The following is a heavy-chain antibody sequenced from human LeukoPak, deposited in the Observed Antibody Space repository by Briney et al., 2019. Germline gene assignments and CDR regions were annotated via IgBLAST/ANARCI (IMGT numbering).Heavy chain of an antibody. V-gene: IGHV4-30-2*01. J-gene: IGHJ6*02. CDR2: IYHSGST. D-gene: IGHD4-17*01. CDR1: GGSISSGGYS. Sequence: SQTLSLTCAVSGGSISSGGYSWSWIRQPPGKGLEWIGYIYHSGSTYYNPSLKSRVTISVDRSKNQFSLKLGSVTAADTAVYYCARGLLSGEMDVWGQGTTVTVSS. CDR3: ARGLLSGEMDV.